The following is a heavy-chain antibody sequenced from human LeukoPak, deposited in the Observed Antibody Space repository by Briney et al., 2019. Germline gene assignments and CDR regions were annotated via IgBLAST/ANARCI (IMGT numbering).Heavy chain of an antibody. CDR3: ARERSSWYYLDY. J-gene: IGHJ4*02. Sequence: SLTLSLTCVISGDSVSSNIATWNWIRQSPSRGLEWLGSAYYRSQWYYDYAVSVRSRITINPDTSKNHFSLQLSSVTPEDTAVYFCARERSSWYYLDYWGQGMLVTVSS. V-gene: IGHV6-1*01. CDR1: GDSVSSNIAT. D-gene: IGHD6-13*01. CDR2: AYYRSQWYY.